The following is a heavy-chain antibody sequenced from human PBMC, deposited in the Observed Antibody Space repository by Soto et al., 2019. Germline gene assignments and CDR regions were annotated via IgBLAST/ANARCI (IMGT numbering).Heavy chain of an antibody. Sequence: LSLTCTVSGGSISSYYWSWIRQPPGKGLEWIAYIYYSGSTNYNPSLKSRVTISVGTSKNQFSLKLSSVTAADTAVYYCARGDGSVTAGYYYYGMDVWGQGTTVTVSS. CDR2: IYYSGST. J-gene: IGHJ6*02. CDR3: ARGDGSVTAGYYYYGMDV. D-gene: IGHD1-26*01. V-gene: IGHV4-59*01. CDR1: GGSISSYY.